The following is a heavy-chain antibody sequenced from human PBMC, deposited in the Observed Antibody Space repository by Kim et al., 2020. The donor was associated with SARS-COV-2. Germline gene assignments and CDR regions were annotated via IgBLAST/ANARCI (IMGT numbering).Heavy chain of an antibody. CDR3: TRDRSSSLLGADY. V-gene: IGHV3-49*03. Sequence: GGSLRLSCTASGFTFGDYAMSWFRQAPVKGLEWVGFIRSKAYGGTTEYAASVKGRFTISRDDSKSIAYLQMNSLKTEDTAVYYCTRDRSSSLLGADYWGQGTLVTVSS. J-gene: IGHJ4*02. CDR2: IRSKAYGGTT. D-gene: IGHD6-13*01. CDR1: GFTFGDYA.